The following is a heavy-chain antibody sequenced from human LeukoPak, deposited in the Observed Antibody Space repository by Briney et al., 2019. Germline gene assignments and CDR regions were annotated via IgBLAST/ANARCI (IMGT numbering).Heavy chain of an antibody. J-gene: IGHJ3*02. CDR2: INPNSGGT. CDR3: ARAGDTATVYYEDNPDI. Sequence: ASVKVSCKASGYTFTGYYMHWVRQAPGQGLEWMGWINPNSGGTNYAQKFQGRVTMTRDTSISTAYMELSRLRSDDTAVYYCARAGDTATVYYEDNPDIWGQGSMVIVSS. D-gene: IGHD5-18*01. CDR1: GYTFTGYY. V-gene: IGHV1-2*02.